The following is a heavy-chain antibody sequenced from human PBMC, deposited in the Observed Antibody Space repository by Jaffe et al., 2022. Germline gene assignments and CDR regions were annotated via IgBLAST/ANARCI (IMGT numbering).Heavy chain of an antibody. CDR1: GFIFSTYE. CDR2: ISSSNVI. Sequence: EVQLVESGGGLVQPGGSLRLSCVASGFIFSTYEMNWVRQAPGKGLEWVSYISSSNVIYYADSVKGRFTISRDNATLYLQMNSLRAEDTALYYCARRLRLDYWGQGTLVTVSS. D-gene: IGHD3-16*01. CDR3: ARRLRLDY. V-gene: IGHV3-48*03. J-gene: IGHJ4*02.